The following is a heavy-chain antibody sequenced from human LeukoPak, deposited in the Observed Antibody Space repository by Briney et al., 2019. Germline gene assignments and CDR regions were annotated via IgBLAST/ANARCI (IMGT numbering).Heavy chain of an antibody. J-gene: IGHJ4*02. CDR3: AKESGDCGANCLALNDY. CDR1: GFTFSSYT. CDR2: ISSRSTNI. V-gene: IGHV3-21*01. D-gene: IGHD2-21*02. Sequence: GGSLRLSCAASGFTFSSYTMSWVRQAPGKGLEWVSSISSRSTNIYYADSVKGRFTVSRDNTKNSLYLQMDSLRAEDTAVYFCAKESGDCGANCLALNDYWGQGTLVTVSS.